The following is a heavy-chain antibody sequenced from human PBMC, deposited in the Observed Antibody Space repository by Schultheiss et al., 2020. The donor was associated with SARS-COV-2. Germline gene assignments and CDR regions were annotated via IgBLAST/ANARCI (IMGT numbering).Heavy chain of an antibody. CDR3: ARGLRFLEWYAIDY. J-gene: IGHJ4*02. D-gene: IGHD3-3*01. CDR1: GFTFSSYE. V-gene: IGHV3-48*03. CDR2: ISSSGSTI. Sequence: GGSLRLSCAASGFTFSSYEMIWVRQAPGKGLEWVSYISSSGSTIYYADSVKGRFTISRDNSKNTLYLQMSSLRAEDTAVYYCARGLRFLEWYAIDYWGQGTLVTVSS.